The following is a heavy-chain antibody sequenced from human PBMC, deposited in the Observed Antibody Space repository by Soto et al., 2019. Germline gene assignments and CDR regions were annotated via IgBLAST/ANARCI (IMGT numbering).Heavy chain of an antibody. Sequence: QITLTESGPTLVKPTRPLTVTGTFSGILLSNSGVGVSWIRPPPGKALEWLAVIYWDDAKHFIPSPKSTLTITNATSKNQVVLTMTNMDSVDTATYFLAPIDFDLYGMDVWGQGTTVIVSS. V-gene: IGHV2-5*02. CDR1: GILLSNSGVG. CDR3: APIDFDLYGMDV. D-gene: IGHD3-9*01. J-gene: IGHJ6*02. CDR2: IYWDDAK.